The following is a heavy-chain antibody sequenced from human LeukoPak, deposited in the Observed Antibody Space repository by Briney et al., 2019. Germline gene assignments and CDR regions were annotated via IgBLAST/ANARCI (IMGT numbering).Heavy chain of an antibody. CDR3: ARSDYYDSSGYDAFDI. CDR1: GGTFSSYA. D-gene: IGHD3-22*01. V-gene: IGHV1-69*06. CDR2: IIPIFGTA. Sequence: ASVKVSCKASGGTFSSYAISWVRQAPGQGLEWMGGIIPIFGTANYAQKFQGRVTITADKSTSTAYMELSSLRSEDTAVYYCARSDYYDSSGYDAFDIWGQGTMVTVSS. J-gene: IGHJ3*02.